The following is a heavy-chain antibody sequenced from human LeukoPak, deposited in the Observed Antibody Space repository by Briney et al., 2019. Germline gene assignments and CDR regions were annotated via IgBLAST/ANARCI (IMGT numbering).Heavy chain of an antibody. D-gene: IGHD3-10*01. CDR3: ARGRSSVVRGVTVHFDY. CDR1: GGSISSYY. CDR2: IYYSGST. J-gene: IGHJ4*02. Sequence: KASETLSLTCTVSGGSISSYYWSWIRLPPGKGLEWIGYIYYSGSTNYNPSLKSRVTISVDTSKNQFSLKLSSVTAADTAVYYCARGRSSVVRGVTVHFDYWGQGTLVTVSS. V-gene: IGHV4-59*01.